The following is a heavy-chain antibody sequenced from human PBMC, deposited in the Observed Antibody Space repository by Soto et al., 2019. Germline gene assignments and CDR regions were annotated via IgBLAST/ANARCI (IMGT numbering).Heavy chain of an antibody. CDR2: IHSAGSST. CDR3: ARGERGAFDL. Sequence: EVQLVESEGGLVQPGGSLRLSCAASGFTFSYYWMHWVRQAPGQGLVWVSRIHSAGSSTTYADSVKGRFTISRDNAKNTLYLQMTSRRAEDTAVYYCARGERGAFDLWVQGTMVTVSS. J-gene: IGHJ3*01. V-gene: IGHV3-74*01. D-gene: IGHD2-21*01. CDR1: GFTFSYYW.